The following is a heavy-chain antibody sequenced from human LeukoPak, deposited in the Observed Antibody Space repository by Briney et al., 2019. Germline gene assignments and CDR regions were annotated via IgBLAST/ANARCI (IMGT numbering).Heavy chain of an antibody. CDR1: GFTFPSYS. Sequence: GGSLRLSCVASGFTFPSYSMNWVRQAPGKGLEWVSSISSSSSYIYYADSVKGRFTISRDNAKNSLYLQMNSLRAEDTAVYYCARIVVVPAAMGFDYWGQGTLVTVSS. CDR2: ISSSSSYI. CDR3: ARIVVVPAAMGFDY. D-gene: IGHD2-2*01. J-gene: IGHJ4*02. V-gene: IGHV3-21*01.